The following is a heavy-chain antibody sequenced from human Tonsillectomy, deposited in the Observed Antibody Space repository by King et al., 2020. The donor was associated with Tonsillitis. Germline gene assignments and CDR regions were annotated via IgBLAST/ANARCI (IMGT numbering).Heavy chain of an antibody. Sequence: VQLVESGGGLVQPGGSLRLSCAASGFTFSYYSMSWVRQAPGKGLEWVANIKKDGSENDYVDSVKGRFTISRDNAKNSLYLQMDSLRAEDTAVYYCARGQWGIYFDYWGQGTLVTVSS. J-gene: IGHJ4*02. CDR1: GFTFSYYS. CDR3: ARGQWGIYFDY. D-gene: IGHD3-16*01. V-gene: IGHV3-7*01. CDR2: IKKDGSEN.